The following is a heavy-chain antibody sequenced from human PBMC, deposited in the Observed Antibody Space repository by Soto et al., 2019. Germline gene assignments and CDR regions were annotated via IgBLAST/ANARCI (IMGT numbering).Heavy chain of an antibody. CDR1: GGSFSGYY. CDR3: ARTYSNYRSGWFDP. D-gene: IGHD4-4*01. CDR2: INHSGST. J-gene: IGHJ5*02. Sequence: QVQLQQWGAGLLKPSETLSLTCAVYGGSFSGYYWSWIRQPPGKGLEWIGEINHSGSTNYNPSLKSRVTISVDTSKNQFSLKLSSVTAADTAVYYCARTYSNYRSGWFDPWGQGTLVTVSS. V-gene: IGHV4-34*01.